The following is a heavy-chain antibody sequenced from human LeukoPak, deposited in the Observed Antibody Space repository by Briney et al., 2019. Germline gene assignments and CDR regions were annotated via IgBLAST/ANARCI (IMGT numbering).Heavy chain of an antibody. D-gene: IGHD3-10*01. J-gene: IGHJ4*02. V-gene: IGHV1-69*04. Sequence: ASVKVSCKASGGTFSSYAIGWARQAPGQGLEWMGRIIPILGIANYAQKFQGRVTITADKSTSTAYMELSSLRSEDTAVYYCARAMVRGVYFDYWGQGTLVTVSS. CDR3: ARAMVRGVYFDY. CDR2: IIPILGIA. CDR1: GGTFSSYA.